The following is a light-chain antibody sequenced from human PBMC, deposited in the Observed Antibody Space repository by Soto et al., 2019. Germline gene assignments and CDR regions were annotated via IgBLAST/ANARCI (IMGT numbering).Light chain of an antibody. V-gene: IGLV2-14*01. CDR2: EVS. CDR3: SSYTSSSTHYV. J-gene: IGLJ1*01. CDR1: SSDVGGYNY. Sequence: QSVLTQPASVSGSPGQSITISCTGTSSDVGGYNYVSWYQQHPGKASKLMIYEVSNRPSGVSNRFSGSKSGNTASLTISGLQAEDEADYYCSSYTSSSTHYVFGTGTKVTVL.